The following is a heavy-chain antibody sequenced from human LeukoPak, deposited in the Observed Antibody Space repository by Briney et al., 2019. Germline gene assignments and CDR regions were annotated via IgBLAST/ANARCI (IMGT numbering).Heavy chain of an antibody. CDR1: GGSFSGYY. CDR2: INHSGST. Sequence: SETLSLTCAVYGGSFSGYYWSWIRQPPGKGLEWIGEINHSGSTNYNPSLKRRVTISVDTSKNQFSLKLSSVTAADTAVYYCARGGRRNIVVVPAALRYFDYWGQGTLVTVSS. J-gene: IGHJ4*02. V-gene: IGHV4-34*01. D-gene: IGHD2-2*01. CDR3: ARGGRRNIVVVPAALRYFDY.